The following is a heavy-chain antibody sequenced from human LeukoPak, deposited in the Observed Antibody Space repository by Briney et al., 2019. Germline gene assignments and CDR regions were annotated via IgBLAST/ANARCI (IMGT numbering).Heavy chain of an antibody. CDR3: PKTEYDILTGYYSYYYYYMDV. V-gene: IGHV3-23*01. D-gene: IGHD3-9*01. Sequence: GGSLRLSCAASGFTFSTYAMSWVRQAPGKGLDWVSTISGSRVYTYYADSVKGRLTISRDNSKNTLFLQMNSLSAEDTAVYYKPKTEYDILTGYYSYYYYYMDVWGKGTTVTVSS. CDR1: GFTFSTYA. CDR2: ISGSRVYT. J-gene: IGHJ6*03.